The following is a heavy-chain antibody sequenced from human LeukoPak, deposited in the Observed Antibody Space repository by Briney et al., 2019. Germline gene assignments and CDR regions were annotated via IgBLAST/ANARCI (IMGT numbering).Heavy chain of an antibody. Sequence: GGSLRLSCAASGFTFDDYGMSWVRRAPGKGLEWVSGILWSGGSTGYADSVKGRFTISRDNAKNSLYLQMNSLRAEDTALYYCARDDYGSGSWNDYWGQGTLVTVSS. CDR2: ILWSGGST. V-gene: IGHV3-20*04. CDR3: ARDDYGSGSWNDY. D-gene: IGHD3-10*01. CDR1: GFTFDDYG. J-gene: IGHJ4*02.